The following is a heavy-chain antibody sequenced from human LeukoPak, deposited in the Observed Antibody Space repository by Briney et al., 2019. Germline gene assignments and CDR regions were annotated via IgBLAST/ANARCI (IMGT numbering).Heavy chain of an antibody. V-gene: IGHV4-61*02. D-gene: IGHD1-1*01. CDR3: ARAGQLGGVDY. CDR1: GGSISSGSYY. J-gene: IGHJ4*02. Sequence: PSQTLSLTCTVSGGSISSGSYYWSWIRQPAGKGLEWIGRIYTSGSTNFNPSLKSRVTISVDTSKNQFSLKLSSVTAADTAVYYCARAGQLGGVDYWGQGTLVTVSS. CDR2: IYTSGST.